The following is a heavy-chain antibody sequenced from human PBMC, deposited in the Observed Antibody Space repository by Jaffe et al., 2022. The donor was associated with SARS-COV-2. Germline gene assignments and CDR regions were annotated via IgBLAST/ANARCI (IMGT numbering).Heavy chain of an antibody. CDR2: IYYSGST. V-gene: IGHV4-39*01. Sequence: QLQLQESGPGLVKPSETLSLTCTVSGGSISSSSYYWGWIRQPPGKGLEWIGSIYYSGSTYYNPSLKSRVTISVDTSKNQFSLKLSSVTAADTAVYYCARRGDIVAFDPWGQGTLVTVSS. D-gene: IGHD2-15*01. CDR3: ARRGDIVAFDP. J-gene: IGHJ5*02. CDR1: GGSISSSSYY.